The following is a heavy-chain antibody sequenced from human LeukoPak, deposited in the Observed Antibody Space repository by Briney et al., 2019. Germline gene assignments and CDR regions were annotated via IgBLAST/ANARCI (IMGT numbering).Heavy chain of an antibody. J-gene: IGHJ4*02. Sequence: PSETLSLTCTVPGDSISTYYWSWIRQPPGKGLDWIGFVSYSGSTNYNPSLRSRVTISVDTSKNQFSLKLTSVTAADTAVYYCARHYYNSESFFDKWGQGTLVAVSS. CDR1: GDSISTYY. CDR2: VSYSGST. V-gene: IGHV4-59*01. CDR3: ARHYYNSESFFDK. D-gene: IGHD3-10*01.